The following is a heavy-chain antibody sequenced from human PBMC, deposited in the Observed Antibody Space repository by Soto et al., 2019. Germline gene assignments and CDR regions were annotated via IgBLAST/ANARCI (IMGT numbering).Heavy chain of an antibody. Sequence: WGPLRISCAASGFTFRTYGMTWVRRAPGGGLEWVASISSSGSFIYYADSVRGRFTISRDDAEKSLYLQMNSLRAEDTALYYCAREPEGIAAALDYWGQGTLVTVSS. CDR2: ISSSGSFI. V-gene: IGHV3-21*01. D-gene: IGHD6-13*01. J-gene: IGHJ4*02. CDR1: GFTFRTYG. CDR3: AREPEGIAAALDY.